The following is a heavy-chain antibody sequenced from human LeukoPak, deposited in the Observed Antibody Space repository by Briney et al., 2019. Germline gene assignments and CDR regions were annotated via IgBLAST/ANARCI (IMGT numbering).Heavy chain of an antibody. Sequence: GGSLRLSCEASGFTFSSYAMGWVRQAPGKGLEWVSVTSESGGSTHYADSVKGRFTISRDDSKNSLYLQMNSLRTEDTALYYCAKDIWGYDYGNFDYWGQGTLVTVSS. CDR2: TSESGGST. CDR1: GFTFSSYA. D-gene: IGHD5-18*01. J-gene: IGHJ4*02. V-gene: IGHV3-23*01. CDR3: AKDIWGYDYGNFDY.